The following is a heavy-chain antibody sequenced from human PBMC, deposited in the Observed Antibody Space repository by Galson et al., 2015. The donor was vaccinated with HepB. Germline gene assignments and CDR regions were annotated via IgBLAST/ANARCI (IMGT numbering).Heavy chain of an antibody. Sequence: SVKVSCKASGYTFTSYGISWVRQAHGQGLEWMGGIIPIFGTANYAQKFQGRVTITADESTSTAYMELSSLRSEDTAVYYCARGGRELLRNYYFDYWGQGTLVTVSS. V-gene: IGHV1-69*13. CDR3: ARGGRELLRNYYFDY. CDR2: IIPIFGTA. D-gene: IGHD1-26*01. CDR1: GYTFTSYG. J-gene: IGHJ4*02.